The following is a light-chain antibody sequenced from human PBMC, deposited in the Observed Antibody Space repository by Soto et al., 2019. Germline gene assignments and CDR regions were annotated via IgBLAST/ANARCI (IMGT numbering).Light chain of an antibody. CDR3: LQSYSTPPIT. Sequence: DIQMTQYPTSVSASVGDRITITCRASQGISSYLNWYQQKPGKAPKLLIYAASSLQSGVPSRFSGSGSGTDFTLTISSLQPEDFATYYCLQSYSTPPITFGHVTRLEVK. CDR1: QGISSY. V-gene: IGKV1-39*01. J-gene: IGKJ5*01. CDR2: AAS.